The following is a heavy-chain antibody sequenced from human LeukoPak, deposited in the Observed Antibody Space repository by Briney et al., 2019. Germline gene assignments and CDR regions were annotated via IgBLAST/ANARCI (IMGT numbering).Heavy chain of an antibody. CDR3: ARMPGSTVTTGVDY. D-gene: IGHD4-17*01. Sequence: GGSLRLSCAASGLTFSSYSMSWVRQAPGKGLEWVSGINWNGGSTGYADSVKGRFTISRDNAKNSLYLQMNSLRAEDTALYYCARMPGSTVTTGVDYWGQGTLVTVSS. CDR2: INWNGGST. J-gene: IGHJ4*02. V-gene: IGHV3-20*04. CDR1: GLTFSSYS.